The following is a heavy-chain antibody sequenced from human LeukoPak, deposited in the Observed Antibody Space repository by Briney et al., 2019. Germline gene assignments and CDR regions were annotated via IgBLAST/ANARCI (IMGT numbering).Heavy chain of an antibody. CDR1: GYTLTELS. Sequence: ASVKVSCKVSGYTLTELSLHWVRQVPGKGLEWMGGFDPEDGERIYAQKFQGRVTMTEDTSAHTADMELRSLRSEDTAVYYCTTRPIRFGEVSVWGQGTLVTVSS. CDR3: TTRPIRFGEVSV. J-gene: IGHJ4*02. V-gene: IGHV1-24*01. CDR2: FDPEDGER. D-gene: IGHD3-16*01.